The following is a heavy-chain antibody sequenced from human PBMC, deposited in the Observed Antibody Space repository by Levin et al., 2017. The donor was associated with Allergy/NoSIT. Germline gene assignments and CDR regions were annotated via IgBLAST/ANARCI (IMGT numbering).Heavy chain of an antibody. D-gene: IGHD2-15*01. CDR3: ARGSYCSGGTCYSRLGY. CDR2: ISDSGAST. CDR1: GFTLSDSA. Sequence: GGSLRLSCAGSGFTLSDSAMSWVRQAPGEGLVWVSGISDSGASTYYADSVKGRFTISRDISTNRVFLQMNSLSAEDTALYYCARGSYCSGGTCYSRLGYWGQGILVTVSS. J-gene: IGHJ4*02. V-gene: IGHV3-23*01.